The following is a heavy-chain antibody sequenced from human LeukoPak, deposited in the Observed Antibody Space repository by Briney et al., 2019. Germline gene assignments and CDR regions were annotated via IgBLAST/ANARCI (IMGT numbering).Heavy chain of an antibody. V-gene: IGHV3-11*01. D-gene: IGHD3-10*01. Sequence: PGGSLRLSCAASGFTFSDYYMSWIRQAPGKGLEWVSYISSSGSTIYYADSVEGRFTISRDNAKNSLYLQMNSLRAEDTAMYYCASRWFGELPPDYWGQGTLVTVSS. CDR3: ASRWFGELPPDY. CDR2: ISSSGSTI. CDR1: GFTFSDYY. J-gene: IGHJ4*02.